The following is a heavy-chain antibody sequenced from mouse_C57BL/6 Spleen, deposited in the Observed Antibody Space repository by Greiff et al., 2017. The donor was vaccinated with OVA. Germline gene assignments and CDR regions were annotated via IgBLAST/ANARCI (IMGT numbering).Heavy chain of an antibody. CDR2: INPNNGGT. V-gene: IGHV1-26*01. CDR3: ARRDLRSYYFDY. J-gene: IGHJ2*01. D-gene: IGHD1-1*01. Sequence: EVQLQQSGPELVKPGASVKISCKASGYTFTDYYMNWVKQSHGKSLEWIGDINPNNGGTSYNQKFKGKATLTVDKSSSTAYMELRSLTSEDSAVYYCARRDLRSYYFDYWGQGTTLTVSS. CDR1: GYTFTDYY.